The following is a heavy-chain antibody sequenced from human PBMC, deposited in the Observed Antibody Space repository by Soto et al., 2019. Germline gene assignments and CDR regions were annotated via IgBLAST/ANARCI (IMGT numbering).Heavy chain of an antibody. V-gene: IGHV4-39*07. CDR2: IYYSGST. Sequence: SETLSLTCTVSGGSISSSSYYWGWIRQPPGKGLEWIGSIYYSGSTYYNPSLKSRVTISVDTSKNTLYLQMNSLRAEDTAVYYCAKGYCSSTSCYYFDYWGQGTLVTVSS. CDR1: GGSISSSSYY. J-gene: IGHJ4*02. CDR3: AKGYCSSTSCYYFDY. D-gene: IGHD2-2*01.